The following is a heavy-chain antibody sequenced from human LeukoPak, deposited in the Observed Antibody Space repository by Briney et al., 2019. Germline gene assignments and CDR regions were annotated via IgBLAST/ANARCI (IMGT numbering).Heavy chain of an antibody. CDR2: TSDRGDYT. V-gene: IGHV3-23*01. CDR1: GFTFTSYS. CDR3: ARGPGNPTRNDY. Sequence: PGGSLRLSCAASGFTFTSYSMSWVRQAPGKGLEWVSGTSDRGDYTYYADSVKGRFTISRDNAENSLYLQMNSLRVEDTAVYYCARGPGNPTRNDYWGQGTLVTVSS. J-gene: IGHJ4*02.